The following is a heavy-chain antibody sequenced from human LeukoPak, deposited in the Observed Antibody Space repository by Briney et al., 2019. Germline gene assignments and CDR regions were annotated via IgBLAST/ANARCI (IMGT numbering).Heavy chain of an antibody. CDR3: ARDDIAAATDAFDI. V-gene: IGHV3-33*01. D-gene: IGHD6-13*01. CDR2: IWYDGSNK. J-gene: IGHJ3*02. CDR1: GFTFSSYG. Sequence: GGSLRLSCAASGFTFSSYGVHWVRQAPGKGLEWVAVIWYDGSNKYYADSVKGRSTISRDNSKNTLYLQMNSLRAEDTAVYYCARDDIAAATDAFDIWGQGTMVTVSS.